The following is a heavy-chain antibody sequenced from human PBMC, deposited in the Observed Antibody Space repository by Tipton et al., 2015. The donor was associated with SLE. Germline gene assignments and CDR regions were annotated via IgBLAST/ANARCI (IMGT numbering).Heavy chain of an antibody. Sequence: SLRLSCAASGFTFSHFEMNWVRQAPGKGLEWVSYIGPGGNTIYYADSMKGRFTISRDDAKNSLYLHMNSLRAEDTALYYCARGHADYWYFDLWGRGAWVSVSS. D-gene: IGHD6-25*01. CDR1: GFTFSHFE. V-gene: IGHV3-48*03. CDR2: IGPGGNTI. CDR3: ARGHADYWYFDL. J-gene: IGHJ2*01.